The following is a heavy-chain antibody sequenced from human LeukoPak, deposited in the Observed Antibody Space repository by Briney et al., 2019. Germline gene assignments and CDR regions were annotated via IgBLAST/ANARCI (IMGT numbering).Heavy chain of an antibody. J-gene: IGHJ5*02. CDR3: ARDGPYCTNGVCHWGLRWFDP. D-gene: IGHD2-8*01. CDR1: GGTFSSDA. CDR2: IIPIFGTA. Sequence: SVKVSCKASGGTFSSDATSWVRQAPGQGLEWMGRIIPIFGTANYAQKFQGRVTITTDESTSTAYMELSRLRSEDTAVYYCARDGPYCTNGVCHWGLRWFDPWGQGTLVTVSS. V-gene: IGHV1-69*05.